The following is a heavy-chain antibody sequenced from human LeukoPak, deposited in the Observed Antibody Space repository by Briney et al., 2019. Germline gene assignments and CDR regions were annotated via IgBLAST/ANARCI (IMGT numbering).Heavy chain of an antibody. CDR2: ICYSGST. CDR3: AREGYYYDTLGYYYYYMDV. V-gene: IGHV4-39*07. D-gene: IGHD3-22*01. J-gene: IGHJ6*03. Sequence: WFRQAPGKGLEWIGSICYSGSTYYNPSLKSRVTISVDTSKNQFSLKLSSVTAADTAVYYCAREGYYYDTLGYYYYYMDVWGKGTTVTVSS.